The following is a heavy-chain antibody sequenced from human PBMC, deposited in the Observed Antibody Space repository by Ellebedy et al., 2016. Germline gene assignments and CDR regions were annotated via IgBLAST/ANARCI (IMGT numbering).Heavy chain of an antibody. CDR1: GGSISSYY. CDR3: ARGFNDYGDYLDY. CDR2: IYYSGST. Sequence: SETLSLXXTVSGGSISSYYWSWIRQPPGKGLEWIGYIYYSGSTNYNPSLKSRVTISVDTSKNQFSLKLSSVTAADTAVYYCARGFNDYGDYLDYWGQGTLVTVSS. J-gene: IGHJ4*02. V-gene: IGHV4-59*12. D-gene: IGHD4-17*01.